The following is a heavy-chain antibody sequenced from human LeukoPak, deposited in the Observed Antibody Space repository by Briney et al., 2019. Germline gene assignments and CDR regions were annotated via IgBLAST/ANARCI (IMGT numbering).Heavy chain of an antibody. CDR2: ISGSGGST. V-gene: IGHV3-23*01. CDR1: GFTFSSYA. J-gene: IGHJ4*02. CDR3: AKVTREFYGSGSYRIIDY. D-gene: IGHD3-10*01. Sequence: SGGSLRLSCAASGFTFSSYAMSWVRQAPGKGLEWVSAISGSGGSTYYADSVKGRFTISRDNSKNTLYLQMNSLRAEDTAVYYCAKVTREFYGSGSYRIIDYWGQGTLVTVSS.